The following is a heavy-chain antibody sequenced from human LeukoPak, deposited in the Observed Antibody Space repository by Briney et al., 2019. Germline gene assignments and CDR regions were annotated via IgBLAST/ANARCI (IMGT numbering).Heavy chain of an antibody. Sequence: GGSLRLSCAASGFTFSSYSMNWVRQAPGKGLEWVSVIYSGGSTYYADSVKGRFTISRDNSKNTLYLQMNSLRAEGTAVYYCARDYYYGSGSYPLWGQGTLVTVSS. CDR2: IYSGGST. CDR3: ARDYYYGSGSYPL. V-gene: IGHV3-66*02. CDR1: GFTFSSYS. D-gene: IGHD3-10*01. J-gene: IGHJ4*02.